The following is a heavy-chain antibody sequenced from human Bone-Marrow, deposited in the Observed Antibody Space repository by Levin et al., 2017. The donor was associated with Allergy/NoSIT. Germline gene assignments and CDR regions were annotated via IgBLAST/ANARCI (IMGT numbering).Heavy chain of an antibody. V-gene: IGHV7-4-1*02. CDR1: GYTFTSYA. J-gene: IGHJ4*02. Sequence: TGESLKISCKASGYTFTSYAMNWVRQAPGQGLEWMGWINTNTGNPTYAQGFTGRFVFSLDTSVSTAYLQISSLKAEDTAVYYCARAPGTIFGVVIQTIDYWGQGTLVTVSS. CDR2: INTNTGNP. CDR3: ARAPGTIFGVVIQTIDY. D-gene: IGHD3-3*01.